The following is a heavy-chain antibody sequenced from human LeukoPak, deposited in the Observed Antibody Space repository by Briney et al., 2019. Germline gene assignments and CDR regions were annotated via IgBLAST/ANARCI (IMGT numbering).Heavy chain of an antibody. J-gene: IGHJ2*01. V-gene: IGHV4-30-4*08. CDR1: GGSISSGGYY. Sequence: SETLSLTCTVSGGSISSGGYYWSWIRQHPGKGLEWIGYIYYTGGTYYNPSLKSRVTISVDTSKNQFSLKLSSVTAADTALYYCARERFHSYGSNWFFDLWGRGTLVTVSS. D-gene: IGHD5-18*01. CDR3: ARERFHSYGSNWFFDL. CDR2: IYYTGGT.